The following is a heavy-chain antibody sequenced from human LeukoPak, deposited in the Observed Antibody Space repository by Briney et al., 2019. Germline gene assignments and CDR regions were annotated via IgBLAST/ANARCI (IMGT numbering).Heavy chain of an antibody. V-gene: IGHV3-21*01. Sequence: PGGSLRLSCAASGFNFNSYSLTWVRQAPGKGLEWVSSISSSSSYIYYADSVKGRFTISRDNAKNSLYLQMNSLRAEDTAVYYCARAHGAVLRYFDWSPRPSDYWGQGTLVTVSS. CDR1: GFNFNSYS. CDR2: ISSSSSYI. CDR3: ARAHGAVLRYFDWSPRPSDY. J-gene: IGHJ4*02. D-gene: IGHD3-9*01.